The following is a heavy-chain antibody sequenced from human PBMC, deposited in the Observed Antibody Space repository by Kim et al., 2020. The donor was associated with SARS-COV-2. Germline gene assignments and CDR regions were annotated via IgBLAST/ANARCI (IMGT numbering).Heavy chain of an antibody. CDR2: ISAYNGNT. D-gene: IGHD3-22*01. Sequence: ASVKVSCKASGYTFTSYGISWVRQAPGQGLEWMGWISAYNGNTNYAQKLQGRVTMTTDTSTSTAYMELRSLRSDDTAVYYCAREGGRPTQGYYYDSSGYYYYGMDVWGQGTTVTVSS. V-gene: IGHV1-18*01. CDR3: AREGGRPTQGYYYDSSGYYYYGMDV. J-gene: IGHJ6*02. CDR1: GYTFTSYG.